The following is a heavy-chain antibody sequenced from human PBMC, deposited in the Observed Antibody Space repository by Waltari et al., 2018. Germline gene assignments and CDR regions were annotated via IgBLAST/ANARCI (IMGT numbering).Heavy chain of an antibody. J-gene: IGHJ3*02. Sequence: EELLVESGGDLVHPGGSLRLSCAVSGLTLTAAWLSWVRQAPGKGLEWVANIKHDGSETNYVDSVKGRFTISRDNAKKSVYLQMNSLRADDTAIYFCARYEGHCIGDFCYFPDAFDTWGQGTMVTVSS. CDR2: IKHDGSET. D-gene: IGHD2-8*02. V-gene: IGHV3-7*01. CDR3: ARYEGHCIGDFCYFPDAFDT. CDR1: GLTLTAAW.